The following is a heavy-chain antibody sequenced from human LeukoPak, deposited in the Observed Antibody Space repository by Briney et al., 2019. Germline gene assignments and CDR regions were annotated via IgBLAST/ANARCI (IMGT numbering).Heavy chain of an antibody. D-gene: IGHD3-22*01. V-gene: IGHV4-61*02. Sequence: SETLSLTCTVSGGSISSSSYYWSWIRQPAGKGLEWIGRIYTSGSTNYNPSLKSRVTISVDTSKNQFSLKLSSVTAADTAVYYCASGYYYRGDYWGQGTLVTVSS. J-gene: IGHJ4*02. CDR3: ASGYYYRGDY. CDR2: IYTSGST. CDR1: GGSISSSSYY.